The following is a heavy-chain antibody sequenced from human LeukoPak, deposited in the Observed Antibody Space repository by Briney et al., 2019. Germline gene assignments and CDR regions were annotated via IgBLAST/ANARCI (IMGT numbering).Heavy chain of an antibody. CDR1: GGSISSGGYY. CDR3: ARAGSSSGYYYVDY. V-gene: IGHV4-31*03. J-gene: IGHJ4*02. Sequence: SETLSLTCTVSGGSISSGGYYWSWIRQHPGKGLEWIGYIYYSGSTYYNPSLKSRVTISVDTSKNQFSLELSSVTAADTAVYYCARAGSSSGYYYVDYWGQGTLVTVSS. CDR2: IYYSGST. D-gene: IGHD3-22*01.